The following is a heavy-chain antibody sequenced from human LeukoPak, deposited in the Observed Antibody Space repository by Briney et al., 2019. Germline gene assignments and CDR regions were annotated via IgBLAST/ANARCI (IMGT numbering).Heavy chain of an antibody. J-gene: IGHJ3*02. CDR1: GFTFSSYW. V-gene: IGHV3-7*01. Sequence: GGSLRLSCAASGFTFSSYWMNWVRQAPGKGLEWVANINKDGSERYYVDSVKGRFTISRDNTKKSLYLQMNTLRAEDTAVYYCARDLAGPPQEAFDIWGQGTMVTVSS. CDR3: ARDLAGPPQEAFDI. CDR2: INKDGSER.